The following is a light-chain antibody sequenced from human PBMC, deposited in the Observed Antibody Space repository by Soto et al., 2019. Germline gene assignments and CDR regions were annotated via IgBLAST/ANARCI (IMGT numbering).Light chain of an antibody. CDR3: QHYTSYSEG. Sequence: EIILTQSPGTLSLSPVEIATVSFRASQSVSSDLAWYHQKPGQAPRLLIYGASTRATGIPARFSGSGSGTEFTLTISSLQPDDFATYNCQHYTSYSEGFGQGTKVDI. V-gene: IGKV3-15*01. CDR2: GAS. J-gene: IGKJ1*01. CDR1: QSVSSD.